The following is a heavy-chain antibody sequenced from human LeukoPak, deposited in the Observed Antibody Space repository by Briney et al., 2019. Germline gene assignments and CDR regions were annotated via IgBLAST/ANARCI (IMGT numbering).Heavy chain of an antibody. D-gene: IGHD2/OR15-2a*01. CDR1: GFTFTTYW. CDR2: IKQDGTEK. Sequence: PGGSLRLSCAASGFTFTTYWMSWVRQAPGKGLEWVANIKQDGTEKYYVDSVKGRFTISRDNAKNSLYLQMNSLSAEDTAVYYCAKDFFSVPDPWGQGTLVTVSS. J-gene: IGHJ5*02. V-gene: IGHV3-7*01. CDR3: AKDFFSVPDP.